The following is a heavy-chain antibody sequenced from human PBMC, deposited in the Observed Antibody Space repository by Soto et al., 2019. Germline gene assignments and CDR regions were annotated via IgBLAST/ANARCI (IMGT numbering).Heavy chain of an antibody. V-gene: IGHV3-15*01. Sequence: GGSLRLSCAASGFTFSNAWMSWVRQAPGKGLEWVGRIKSKTDGGTTDYAAPVKGRFTISRDDSKNTLYLQMNSLKTEDTAVYYCTTARGGHYYDSSGYYGDWGQGTLVTVSS. J-gene: IGHJ4*02. CDR1: GFTFSNAW. CDR3: TTARGGHYYDSSGYYGD. D-gene: IGHD3-22*01. CDR2: IKSKTDGGTT.